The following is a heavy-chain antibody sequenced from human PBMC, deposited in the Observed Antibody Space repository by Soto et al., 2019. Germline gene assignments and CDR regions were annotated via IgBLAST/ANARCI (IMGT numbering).Heavy chain of an antibody. CDR3: ARDPAPSGWFDY. V-gene: IGHV3-74*01. J-gene: IGHJ5*01. Sequence: LRLSCAASGFTFSNYWMHWVRQVPGKGLVWVARINSDGSSTSNADSVKGRFTISRDNAKNTLYLQMNSLRAEDTAVYYCARDPAPSGWFDYWGQGTLVTVSS. D-gene: IGHD6-19*01. CDR2: INSDGSST. CDR1: GFTFSNYW.